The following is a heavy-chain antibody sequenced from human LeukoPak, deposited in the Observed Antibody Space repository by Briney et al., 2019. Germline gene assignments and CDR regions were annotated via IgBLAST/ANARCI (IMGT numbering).Heavy chain of an antibody. CDR1: GGSISSGGYY. CDR3: VRVYYDSSGSAAFDI. Sequence: SQTLSLTCTVSGGSISSGGYYWSWIRQHPGKGLEWIGYIYYSGSTYSNPSLKSRVTISVDTSKNQFSLKLSSVTAADTAVYYCVRVYYDSSGSAAFDIWGQGTMVTVSS. D-gene: IGHD3-22*01. CDR2: IYYSGST. V-gene: IGHV4-31*03. J-gene: IGHJ3*02.